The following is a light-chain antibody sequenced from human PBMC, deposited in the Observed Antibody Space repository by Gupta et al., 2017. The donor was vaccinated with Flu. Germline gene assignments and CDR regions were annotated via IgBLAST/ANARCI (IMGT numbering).Light chain of an antibody. CDR2: NTN. CDR1: SGSVSSSTY. Sequence: QAVVTKEPSFSVHPGGTVTLTCALSSGSVSSSTYPNWFPQTPGQAPRTLIYNTNTRSSGVPDRFAGSILGNKAALIITGAQADDESDYYCVLFMGSGTWVFGGGTKLTVL. V-gene: IGLV8-61*01. J-gene: IGLJ3*02. CDR3: VLFMGSGTWV.